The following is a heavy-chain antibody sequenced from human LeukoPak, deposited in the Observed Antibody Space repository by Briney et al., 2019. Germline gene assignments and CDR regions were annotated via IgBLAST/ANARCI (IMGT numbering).Heavy chain of an antibody. CDR3: AIHGGPVRGVIML. V-gene: IGHV3-23*01. Sequence: GGSLRLSCAASGFTFSSYAMSWVRQAPGKGLEWVSAISGSGGSTYYADPVKGRFTISRDNSKNTLYLQMNSLRAEDTAVYYCAIHGGPVRGVIMLWGQGTLVTVSS. J-gene: IGHJ4*02. CDR2: ISGSGGST. D-gene: IGHD3-10*01. CDR1: GFTFSSYA.